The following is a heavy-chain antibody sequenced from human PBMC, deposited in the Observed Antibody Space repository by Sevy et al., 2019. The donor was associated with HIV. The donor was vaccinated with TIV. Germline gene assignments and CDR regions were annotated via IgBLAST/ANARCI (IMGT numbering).Heavy chain of an antibody. CDR2: TYYRSKWYN. J-gene: IGHJ5*02. D-gene: IGHD1-26*01. Sequence: SQTLSLTCAISGDSVSSNSAAWNWIRQSPSRGLEWLGRTYYRSKWYNDYAVSVKSRITINPDTSKNQFSLQLNSVTPEDTAVYYCARDQIGVVGATDHNWFDPWGQGTLVTVSS. CDR3: ARDQIGVVGATDHNWFDP. V-gene: IGHV6-1*01. CDR1: GDSVSSNSAA.